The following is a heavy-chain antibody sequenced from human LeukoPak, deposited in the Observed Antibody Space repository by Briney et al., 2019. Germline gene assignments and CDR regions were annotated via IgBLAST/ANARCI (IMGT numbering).Heavy chain of an antibody. V-gene: IGHV2-5*02. D-gene: IGHD4-17*01. J-gene: IGHJ4*02. CDR3: AHRRYGDYDY. CDR1: GFSLTTSGEG. Sequence: SGPALVKPTQTLTLTCTFPGFSLTTSGEGVGWIRQPPGKALEWLALIYWDDDKRYSPSLRNRLTISKDSSRNHVILTVTDMDPVDTGTYYCAHRRYGDYDYWGQGTLVIVSS. CDR2: IYWDDDK.